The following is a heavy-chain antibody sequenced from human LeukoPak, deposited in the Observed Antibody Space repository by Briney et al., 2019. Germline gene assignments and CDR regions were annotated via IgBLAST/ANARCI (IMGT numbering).Heavy chain of an antibody. D-gene: IGHD1-26*01. CDR2: ISGRGDST. CDR3: AKEYWGIVGAP. J-gene: IGHJ5*02. V-gene: IGHV3-23*01. CDR1: GFTFSSYA. Sequence: PGGSLRLSCAASGFTFSSYAMSWVRQAPGKGLEWVSAISGRGDSTDSADSVKGRFTISRDNSKNTLFLQMNSLRAEDTAVYYCAKEYWGIVGAPWGQGTLVTVSP.